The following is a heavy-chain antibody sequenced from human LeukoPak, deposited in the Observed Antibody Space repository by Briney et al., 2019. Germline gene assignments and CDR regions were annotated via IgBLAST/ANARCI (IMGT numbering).Heavy chain of an antibody. V-gene: IGHV1-8*01. CDR3: AKEIDIPVGGTFHYYGLDV. CDR1: GYTFANYE. Sequence: ASVKVSCKASGYTFANYEINWVRQAPGQGLEWMGWMNPNSGNTGFEQKFQGRVSMTRNISISTAFMELSSLRSEDTAVYYCAKEIDIPVGGTFHYYGLDVWGRGTTVTVS. D-gene: IGHD6-19*01. CDR2: MNPNSGNT. J-gene: IGHJ6*02.